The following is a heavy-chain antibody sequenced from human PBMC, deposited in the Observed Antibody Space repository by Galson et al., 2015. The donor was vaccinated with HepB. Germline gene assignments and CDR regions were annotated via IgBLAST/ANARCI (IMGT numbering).Heavy chain of an antibody. Sequence: SLRLSCAASGFTFSSYAMSWVRQAPGKGLEWVSSISGSGGITDYADSMEGRFTISRDNPKNTLYLQMNSLRAEDTAMYYCAKKMRDGYNYPYYFDYWGQGTLVTVSS. CDR2: ISGSGGIT. D-gene: IGHD5-24*01. CDR3: AKKMRDGYNYPYYFDY. V-gene: IGHV3-23*01. J-gene: IGHJ4*02. CDR1: GFTFSSYA.